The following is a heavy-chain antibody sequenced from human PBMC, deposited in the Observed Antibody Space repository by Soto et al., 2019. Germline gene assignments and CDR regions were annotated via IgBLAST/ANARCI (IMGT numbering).Heavy chain of an antibody. V-gene: IGHV1-2*04. Sequence: GASVKVSCKASGYTFTGYYMHWVRQAPGQGLEWMGWINPNSGGTNYAQKNQGWVTMTKDTSISTAYKELSRLRSDDTAVYYCARLDDAVADPTNYYYYYGMDVWGQGTTVTVSS. D-gene: IGHD6-19*01. CDR2: INPNSGGT. J-gene: IGHJ6*02. CDR3: ARLDDAVADPTNYYYYYGMDV. CDR1: GYTFTGYY.